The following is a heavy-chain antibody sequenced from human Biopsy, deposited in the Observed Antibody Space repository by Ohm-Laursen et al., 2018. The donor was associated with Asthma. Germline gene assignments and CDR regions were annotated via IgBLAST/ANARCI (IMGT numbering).Heavy chain of an antibody. CDR2: INSVFGTT. Sequence: SSVKVSCKSLGGTFNTYVIGWVRQAPGQGLEWMGGINSVFGTTTYPQKFQDRVTITADDSTSTVYMELSSMRSEDTAVYYCVRKAGSCISRTCYSLDFWGQGTLVTVSS. CDR3: VRKAGSCISRTCYSLDF. V-gene: IGHV1-69*01. CDR1: GGTFNTYV. D-gene: IGHD2-2*01. J-gene: IGHJ4*02.